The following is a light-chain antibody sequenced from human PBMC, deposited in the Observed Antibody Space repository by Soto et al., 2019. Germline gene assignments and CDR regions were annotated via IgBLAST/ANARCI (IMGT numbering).Light chain of an antibody. CDR3: SSYTSSTTPV. CDR2: DVS. V-gene: IGLV2-14*01. Sequence: QSALTQPASVSGSPGQSITISCTETSSDVGGYVYVSWYQQHPGKAPKLMIYDVSNRPSGVSNRFSGSKSGNTASLTIFGLQAEDEADYFCSSYTSSTTPVFGGGTKLTVL. J-gene: IGLJ2*01. CDR1: SSDVGGYVY.